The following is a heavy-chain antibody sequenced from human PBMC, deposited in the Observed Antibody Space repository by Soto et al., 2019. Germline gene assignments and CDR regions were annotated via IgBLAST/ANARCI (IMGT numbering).Heavy chain of an antibody. Sequence: QVQLVQSGAEVKKPGSPVKVSCKAYGGTFSNYGISWVRQAPGEGLEWLGGIIPIFGTRNYAQKFQGRVTITADKSTGTAYMDLSNLRSEDTAVYYCARGSAYDNGGALDIWGQGTMVTVSS. CDR2: IIPIFGTR. CDR1: GGTFSNYG. J-gene: IGHJ3*02. D-gene: IGHD3-16*01. CDR3: ARGSAYDNGGALDI. V-gene: IGHV1-69*06.